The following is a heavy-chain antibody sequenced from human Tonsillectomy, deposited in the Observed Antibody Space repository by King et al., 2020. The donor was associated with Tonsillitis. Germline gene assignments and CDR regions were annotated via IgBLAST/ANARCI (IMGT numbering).Heavy chain of an antibody. V-gene: IGHV1-69*01. CDR2: IMPMFGTA. CDR1: GGTFSNYI. J-gene: IGHJ3*02. D-gene: IGHD2-2*01. Sequence: QLVQSGAEVKKPGSSVKVSCKASGGTFSNYIISWVRQAPGQGLEWMGGIMPMFGTAKYAQKFQGRVTMTADESTSKAYMELSSLRSEDTAVYYCARDLHGSTNFARSDAAFHIWGQGTMVTVSS. CDR3: ARDLHGSTNFARSDAAFHI.